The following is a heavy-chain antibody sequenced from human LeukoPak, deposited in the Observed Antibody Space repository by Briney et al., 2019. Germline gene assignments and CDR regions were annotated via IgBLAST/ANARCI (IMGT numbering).Heavy chain of an antibody. CDR3: AKEGLGTDSILRYFDWSSGGYGMDV. V-gene: IGHV3-23*01. Sequence: QPGGSLRLSCAASGFTFSSYAMSWVRQAPGKGLEWVSAISGSGGSTYYADSVKGRFTISRDNSKNTLYLQMNSLRAEDTAVYYCAKEGLGTDSILRYFDWSSGGYGMDVWGQGTTVTVSS. J-gene: IGHJ6*02. CDR2: ISGSGGST. CDR1: GFTFSSYA. D-gene: IGHD3-9*01.